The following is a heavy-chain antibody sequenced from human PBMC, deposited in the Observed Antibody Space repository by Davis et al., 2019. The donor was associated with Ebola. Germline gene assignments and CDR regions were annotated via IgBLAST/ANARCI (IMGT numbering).Heavy chain of an antibody. J-gene: IGHJ4*02. D-gene: IGHD2-15*01. Sequence: ASVKVSCKASGYTFTGYYMHWVRQAPGQGLEWMGIINPSGGSTSYAQKFQGRVTMTRDTSTSTVYMELSSLRSEDTAVYYCARDQGVVVVAAPLYYFDYWGQGTLVTVSS. CDR2: INPSGGST. CDR3: ARDQGVVVVAAPLYYFDY. CDR1: GYTFTGYY. V-gene: IGHV1-46*03.